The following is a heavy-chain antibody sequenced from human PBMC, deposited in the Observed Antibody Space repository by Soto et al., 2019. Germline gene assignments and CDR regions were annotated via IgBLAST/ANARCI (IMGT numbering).Heavy chain of an antibody. CDR2: ISYDGSNK. J-gene: IGHJ6*02. Sequence: GGSLRLSCAASGFTFSSYAMHWVRQAPGKGLEWVAVISYDGSNKYYADSVKGRFTISRDNSKNTLYLQMNSLRAEDTAVYYCARDVSYGSGSYEDYYYGMDVWGQGTTVTVSS. CDR3: ARDVSYGSGSYEDYYYGMDV. D-gene: IGHD3-10*01. V-gene: IGHV3-30-3*01. CDR1: GFTFSSYA.